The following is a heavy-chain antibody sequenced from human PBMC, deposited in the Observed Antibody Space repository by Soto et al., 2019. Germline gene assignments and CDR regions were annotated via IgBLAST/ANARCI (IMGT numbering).Heavy chain of an antibody. CDR1: GGTFSTYA. D-gene: IGHD3-16*01. V-gene: IGHV1-69*01. CDR3: AREAPGGGEYAVDV. Sequence: QVQLVQSGAEVKKPGSSVKVSCKTSGGTFSTYAISWVRQAPGQGLEWIGGLIPIFGSANYAQKFQGRVTITADDSTSPAYMALSSVRSADTAVYYCAREAPGGGEYAVDVWGQGTTVTVSS. J-gene: IGHJ6*02. CDR2: LIPIFGSA.